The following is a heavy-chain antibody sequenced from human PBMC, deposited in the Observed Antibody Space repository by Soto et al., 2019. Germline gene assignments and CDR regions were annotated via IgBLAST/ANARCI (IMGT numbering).Heavy chain of an antibody. Sequence: GGSLRLSCAASGFTFSSYAMSWVRQAPGKGLEWVSAISGSGGSTYYADSVKGRFTISRDNSKNTLYLQMNSLRAEDTAVYYCAKGSRYCTNGVCPFDYWGQGTLVTVSS. J-gene: IGHJ4*02. CDR1: GFTFSSYA. D-gene: IGHD2-8*01. CDR3: AKGSRYCTNGVCPFDY. CDR2: ISGSGGST. V-gene: IGHV3-23*01.